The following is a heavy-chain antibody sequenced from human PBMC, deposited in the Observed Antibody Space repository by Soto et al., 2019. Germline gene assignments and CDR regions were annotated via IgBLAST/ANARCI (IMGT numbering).Heavy chain of an antibody. CDR1: GGSIYRSGYY. J-gene: IGHJ4*02. CDR2: IDYNGVT. CDR3: GKVLVGATGHTDSDS. D-gene: IGHD2-15*01. V-gene: IGHV4-39*01. Sequence: SETLSVTCTVSGGSIYRSGYYWGWIRQPPGRGLEWIGNIDYNGVTYSNPSLKSRVTISRDTSKNQFSLKLTSVTAADTALYYCGKVLVGATGHTDSDSWCPGTLFPVSS.